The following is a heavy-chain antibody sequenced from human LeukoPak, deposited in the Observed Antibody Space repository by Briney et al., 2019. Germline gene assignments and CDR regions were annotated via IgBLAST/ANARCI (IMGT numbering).Heavy chain of an antibody. V-gene: IGHV4-59*01. D-gene: IGHD6-13*01. CDR1: GGSISSYY. CDR3: ARGGSSSWFYYFDY. Sequence: PSETLSLTCTVSGGSISSYYWSWIRQPPGKGLEWIGYIYYSGSTNYNPSLKSRVTISVDTSKNQFSLKLSSVTAADTAVYYCARGGSSSWFYYFDYWGQGTLVTVSS. J-gene: IGHJ4*02. CDR2: IYYSGST.